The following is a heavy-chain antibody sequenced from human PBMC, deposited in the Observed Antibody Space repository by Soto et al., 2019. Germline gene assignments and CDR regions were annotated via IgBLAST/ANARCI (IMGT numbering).Heavy chain of an antibody. D-gene: IGHD3-22*01. CDR3: ARAPLGIIVAPDF. V-gene: IGHV1-46*01. Sequence: GASGKVSCKASGNNFTRYYMHWGGQAPGQGLEWMGIINPSGGSTSYAQKFQGRVTMTRDTSTSTVYMELSSLRSEDTAVYYCARAPLGIIVAPDFWGQGTLVTVSS. J-gene: IGHJ4*02. CDR1: GNNFTRYY. CDR2: INPSGGST.